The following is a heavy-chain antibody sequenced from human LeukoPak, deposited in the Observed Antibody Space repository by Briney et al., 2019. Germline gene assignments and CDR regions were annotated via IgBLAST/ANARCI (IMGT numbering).Heavy chain of an antibody. J-gene: IGHJ4*02. CDR2: IYHSGST. V-gene: IGHV4-4*02. CDR1: GGSISSSNW. D-gene: IGHD6-19*01. CDR3: ARVLSSGWYGGYFDY. Sequence: SETLSLTCAVSGGSISSSNWWSWVRQPPGMGLEWIGEIYHSGSTNYNPSLKSRVTISVDKSKNQFSLKLSSVTAADTAVYYCARVLSSGWYGGYFDYWGQGTLVTVSS.